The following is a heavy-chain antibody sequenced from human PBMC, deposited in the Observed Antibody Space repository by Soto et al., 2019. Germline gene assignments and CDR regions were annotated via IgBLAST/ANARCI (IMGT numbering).Heavy chain of an antibody. CDR3: ASDNLYCGGGSCYPTYYYYGMDV. J-gene: IGHJ6*02. CDR1: GGTFSSYT. D-gene: IGHD2-15*01. Sequence: QVQLVQSGAEVKKPGSSVKVSCKASGGTFSSYTISWVRQAPGQGLEWMGRIIPILGIANYAQKLQGRVTITADKSTSAACIELRSLSSEDTAVYYCASDNLYCGGGSCYPTYYYYGMDVWGQGTTVTVSS. V-gene: IGHV1-69*02. CDR2: IIPILGIA.